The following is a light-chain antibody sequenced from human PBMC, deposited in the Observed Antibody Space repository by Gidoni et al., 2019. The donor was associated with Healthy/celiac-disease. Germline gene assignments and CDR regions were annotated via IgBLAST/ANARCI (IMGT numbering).Light chain of an antibody. J-gene: IGKJ4*01. CDR1: RSVSSN. CDR3: QQYNNWPGT. Sequence: EIVMTQSPATLSVSPGERATLSCRASRSVSSNLAWYQQKPGQAPRLLIYGGSTRATGIPARFSGSGSGTEFTLTICSLQSEDFAVYYCQQYNNWPGTFGGGTKVEIK. V-gene: IGKV3-15*01. CDR2: GGS.